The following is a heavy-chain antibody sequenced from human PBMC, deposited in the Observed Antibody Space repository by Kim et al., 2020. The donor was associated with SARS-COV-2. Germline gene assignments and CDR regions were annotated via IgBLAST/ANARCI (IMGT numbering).Heavy chain of an antibody. CDR3: ARETAVTGEYYFDF. D-gene: IGHD6-19*01. J-gene: IGHJ4*02. V-gene: IGHV3-74*01. Sequence: ADSVKGRFTISRDNAKNTLYLKMNSLTDEDTAMYYCARETAVTGEYYFDFWGQGSLVTVSS.